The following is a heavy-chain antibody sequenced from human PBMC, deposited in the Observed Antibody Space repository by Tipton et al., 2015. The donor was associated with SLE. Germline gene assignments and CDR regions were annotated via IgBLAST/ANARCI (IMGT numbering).Heavy chain of an antibody. CDR1: GGSISSYY. CDR2: IYTSGST. D-gene: IGHD2-15*01. V-gene: IGHV4-4*09. CDR3: ASTGYCSGGSCYPRWFDP. Sequence: TLSLTCTVSGGSISSYYWSWIRQPPGKGLEWIGYIYTSGSTNYNPSLKSRVTISVDTSKNQFSLKLSSVTAADTAVYYCASTGYCSGGSCYPRWFDPWGQGTLVTVSS. J-gene: IGHJ5*02.